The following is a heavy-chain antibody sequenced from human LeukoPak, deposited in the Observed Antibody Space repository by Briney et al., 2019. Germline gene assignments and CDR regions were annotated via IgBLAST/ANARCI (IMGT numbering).Heavy chain of an antibody. CDR3: AKAPRRATDY. CDR2: ISYDGSNK. CDR1: GFTFSSYA. V-gene: IGHV3-30-3*01. D-gene: IGHD1-26*01. Sequence: PGGSLRLSCAGSGFTFSSYAMHWVRQAPGKGLEWVAVISYDGSNKYYADSVKGRFTISRDNSKNTLYLQMNSLRAEDTAVYYCAKAPRRATDYWGQGTLVTVSS. J-gene: IGHJ4*02.